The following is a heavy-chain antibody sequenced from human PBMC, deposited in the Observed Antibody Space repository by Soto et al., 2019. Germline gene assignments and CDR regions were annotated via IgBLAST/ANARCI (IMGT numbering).Heavy chain of an antibody. CDR1: GFTFSSYA. Sequence: PGGSLRLSCAASGFTFSSYAMSWVRQAPGKGLEWVSAIGVGCVIIYYADSVSVRFPISRSYSSNTLYMQMNSLRSEETAEYNCAKDLPRYPPQLHYWGQETLFTVSS. V-gene: IGHV3-23*01. CDR2: IGVGCVII. CDR3: AKDLPRYPPQLHY. D-gene: IGHD1-1*01. J-gene: IGHJ4*02.